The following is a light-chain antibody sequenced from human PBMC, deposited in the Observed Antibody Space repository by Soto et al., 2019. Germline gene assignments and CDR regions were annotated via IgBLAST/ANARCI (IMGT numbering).Light chain of an antibody. J-gene: IGLJ2*01. CDR3: CSYAGSSIVV. CDR1: SSDVGRYNL. Sequence: QSALTQPASVSGSPGQSITISCTGTSSDVGRYNLVSCYQQLPGKAPQLIIYEVNERPSGTSNRFSGSKSGNTASLTISGLQAEDEAYYYCCSYAGSSIVVFGGGTKLTVL. CDR2: EVN. V-gene: IGLV2-23*02.